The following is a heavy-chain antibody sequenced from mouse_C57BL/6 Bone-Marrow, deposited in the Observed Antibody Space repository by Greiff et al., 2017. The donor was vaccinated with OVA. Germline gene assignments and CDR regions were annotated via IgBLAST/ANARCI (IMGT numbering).Heavy chain of an antibody. Sequence: VKLMESGPGLVQPSQSLSITCTVSGFSLTSYGVHWVRQSPGKGLEWLGVIWSGGSTDYNAAFISRLSISKDNSKSQVFFKMNSLQADDTAIYYCARSHITTVVARYFDVWGTGTTVTVSS. D-gene: IGHD1-1*01. CDR1: GFSLTSYG. CDR2: IWSGGST. J-gene: IGHJ1*03. CDR3: ARSHITTVVARYFDV. V-gene: IGHV2-2*01.